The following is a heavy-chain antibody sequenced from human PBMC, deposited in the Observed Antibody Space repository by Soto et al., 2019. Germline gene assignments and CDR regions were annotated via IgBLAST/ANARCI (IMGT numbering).Heavy chain of an antibody. D-gene: IGHD2-8*02. CDR1: GASITGSFF. CDR3: ARGMTPPGAPAWYYFDS. Sequence: SETLSLTCTVSGASITGSFFWSWIRQPAGKGLEWIGRFSLSGTTNYNPSLRSRVTMSADVSKNQFSLRLTSVTAADTALYYCARGMTPPGAPAWYYFDSWGQGTQVTVSS. J-gene: IGHJ4*02. CDR2: FSLSGTT. V-gene: IGHV4-4*07.